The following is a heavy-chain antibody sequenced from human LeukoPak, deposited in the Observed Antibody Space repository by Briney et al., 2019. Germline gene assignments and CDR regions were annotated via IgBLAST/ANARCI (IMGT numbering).Heavy chain of an antibody. V-gene: IGHV3-30*02. D-gene: IGHD4-23*01. J-gene: IGHJ4*02. CDR2: IRYDGSNK. CDR3: AKDTSGDYGGNPFGY. CDR1: GFTFSSYG. Sequence: GGSLRLSCAASGFTFSSYGMHWVRQAPGKGLEWVAFIRYDGSNKYYADSVKGRFTISRDNSKNTLYLQMNSLRAEDTAVYYCAKDTSGDYGGNPFGYWGQGTLVTVSS.